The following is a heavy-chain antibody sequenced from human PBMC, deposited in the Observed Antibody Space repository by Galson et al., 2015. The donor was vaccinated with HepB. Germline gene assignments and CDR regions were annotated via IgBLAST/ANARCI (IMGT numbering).Heavy chain of an antibody. V-gene: IGHV3-13*04. Sequence: SLRLSCAASGFTFSSYDMHWVRQATGKGLEWVLAIGTAGDTYYPGSVKGRFTISRENAKNSLYLQMNSLRAGDTAVYYCARGSYGQGVDYWGQGTLVTVSS. CDR1: GFTFSSYD. D-gene: IGHD5-18*01. CDR2: IGTAGDT. J-gene: IGHJ4*02. CDR3: ARGSYGQGVDY.